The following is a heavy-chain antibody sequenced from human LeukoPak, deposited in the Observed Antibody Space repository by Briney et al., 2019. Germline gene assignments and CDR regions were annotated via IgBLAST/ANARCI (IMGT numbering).Heavy chain of an antibody. CDR2: ICYSGST. D-gene: IGHD5-24*01. CDR1: GGSISSSSYC. J-gene: IGHJ5*02. CDR3: ARSENYIPGDWFDP. Sequence: KPSETLSLTCTVSGGSISSSSYCWGWIRQPPGKGLEWIGSICYSGSTFYNPSLKSRVTLSVDTSKNQFSLKLSSVTAADTAVYYCARSENYIPGDWFDPWGQGTLVTVSS. V-gene: IGHV4-39*01.